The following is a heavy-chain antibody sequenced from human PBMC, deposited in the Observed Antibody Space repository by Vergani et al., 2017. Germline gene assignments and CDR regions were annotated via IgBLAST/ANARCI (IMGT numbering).Heavy chain of an antibody. CDR1: GVSVTDYN. CDR2: LSTPGGA. V-gene: IGHV4-59*02. Sequence: QAQLQESGPGLVKPSETLSLTCHVFGVSVTDYNCNWIRQAPGKGLEWIGSLSTPGGATHSRHNPSLKSRVSMSVDTSKSQFSLRLTSVTAADSAIYYCAGDTHSWQRADRWGQGLLVSVSS. J-gene: IGHJ5*02. D-gene: IGHD6-13*01. CDR3: AGDTHSWQRADR.